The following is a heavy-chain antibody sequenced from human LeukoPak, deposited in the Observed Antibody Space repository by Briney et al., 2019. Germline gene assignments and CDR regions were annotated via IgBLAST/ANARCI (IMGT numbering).Heavy chain of an antibody. CDR2: INHSGST. CDR3: ARIRGYSYGYFDY. CDR1: GGSFSGYY. V-gene: IGHV4-34*01. J-gene: IGHJ4*02. D-gene: IGHD5-18*01. Sequence: SETLYLTCAVYGGSFSGYYWSWIRQPPGKGLEWIGEINHSGSTNYNPSLKSRVTISVDTSKNQFSLKLSSVTAADTAVYYCARIRGYSYGYFDYWGQGTLVTVSS.